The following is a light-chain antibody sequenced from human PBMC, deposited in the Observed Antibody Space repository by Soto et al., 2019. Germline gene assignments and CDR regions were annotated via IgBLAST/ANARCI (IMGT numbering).Light chain of an antibody. CDR2: DVS. CDR3: SSYTSSSTEV. J-gene: IGLJ2*01. CDR1: SSDVGGYNY. V-gene: IGLV2-14*01. Sequence: QSVLTQPASVSGSPGQPITISCTGTSSDVGGYNYVSWYQQHPGKAPKLMIYDVSNRPSGVSNRFSGSKSGNTASLTISGLQAEDEADYYCSSYTSSSTEVFGGGTKLTVL.